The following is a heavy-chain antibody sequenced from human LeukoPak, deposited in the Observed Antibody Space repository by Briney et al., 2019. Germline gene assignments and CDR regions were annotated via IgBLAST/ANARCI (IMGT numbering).Heavy chain of an antibody. Sequence: GGSLRLSCAASGFTFSSYEMNWVSQAPGTGLEWVSYISSSGSTIYYVDSVKGRFTISRDNAKNSLYLQMNSLRAEDTAVYYCARDGDLAPDVPFDYWGQGTLVTVSS. D-gene: IGHD7-27*01. J-gene: IGHJ4*02. CDR1: GFTFSSYE. CDR2: ISSSGSTI. CDR3: ARDGDLAPDVPFDY. V-gene: IGHV3-48*03.